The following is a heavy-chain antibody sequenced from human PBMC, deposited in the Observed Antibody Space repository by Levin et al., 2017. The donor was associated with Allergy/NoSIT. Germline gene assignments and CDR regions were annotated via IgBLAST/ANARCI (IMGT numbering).Heavy chain of an antibody. Sequence: PSETLSLTCTVSGGSISSGGYYWSWIRQHPGTGLEWIGYIYYSGSTYYNPSLKSRVTISVDTSKNQFSLKLSSVTAADTAVYYCARELEVRSYGSGSYYSLYYFDYWGQGTLVTVSS. D-gene: IGHD3-10*01. J-gene: IGHJ4*02. CDR3: ARELEVRSYGSGSYYSLYYFDY. CDR2: IYYSGST. CDR1: GGSISSGGYY. V-gene: IGHV4-31*03.